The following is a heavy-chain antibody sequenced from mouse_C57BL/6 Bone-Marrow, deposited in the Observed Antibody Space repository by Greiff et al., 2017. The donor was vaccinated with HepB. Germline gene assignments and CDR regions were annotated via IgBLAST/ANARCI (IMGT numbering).Heavy chain of an antibody. CDR1: GYTFTSYW. V-gene: IGHV1-69*01. D-gene: IGHD1-1*01. Sequence: VQLQQPGAELVMPGASVKLSCKASGYTFTSYWMHWVKQRPGQGLEWIGEIDPSDSYTNYNQKFKGKSTLTVDKSSSTAYMQLSSLTSEDSAVYYCARRDYYGSSYWYFDVWGKGTTVTVSP. CDR3: ARRDYYGSSYWYFDV. J-gene: IGHJ1*03. CDR2: IDPSDSYT.